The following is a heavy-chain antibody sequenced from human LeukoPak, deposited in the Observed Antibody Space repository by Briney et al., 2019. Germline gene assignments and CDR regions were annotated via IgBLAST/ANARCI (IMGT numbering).Heavy chain of an antibody. D-gene: IGHD6-19*01. V-gene: IGHV1-18*01. CDR1: GYTFTSYG. CDR2: ISAYNGNT. J-gene: IGHJ4*02. CDR3: ARGSKRAGYFDY. Sequence: ASVKVSCKASGYTFTSYGISWVRQAPGQGLEWMGWISAYNGNTNYAQKLQGRVTMTRNTSISTAYMELSSLRSEDTAVYYCARGSKRAGYFDYWGQGTLVTVSS.